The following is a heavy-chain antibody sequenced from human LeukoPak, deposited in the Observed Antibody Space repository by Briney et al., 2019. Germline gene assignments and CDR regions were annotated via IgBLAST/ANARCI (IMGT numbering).Heavy chain of an antibody. Sequence: GASVKVSCKASGYTFTSYGISWVRQAPGQGLEWMGWISAYNGNTNYAQKLQGRVTMTTGTSTSTAYMELRSLRSDDTAVYYCAREGRRNYDFWSGYYPRSDYWGQGTLVTVSS. CDR2: ISAYNGNT. D-gene: IGHD3-3*01. CDR1: GYTFTSYG. CDR3: AREGRRNYDFWSGYYPRSDY. J-gene: IGHJ4*02. V-gene: IGHV1-18*01.